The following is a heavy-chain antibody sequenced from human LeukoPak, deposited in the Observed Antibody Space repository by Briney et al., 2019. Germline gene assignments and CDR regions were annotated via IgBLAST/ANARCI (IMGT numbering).Heavy chain of an antibody. Sequence: SVKVSCKASGGTFSSYAISWVRQAPGQGLEWMGGIIPIFGTANYAQKFQGRVTITTDESTSTAYMELSSLRSEDTAVYYCARERAGYCSSTSCYTPPYYMDVWGKGTTVTVSS. V-gene: IGHV1-69*05. J-gene: IGHJ6*03. D-gene: IGHD2-2*02. CDR2: IIPIFGTA. CDR3: ARERAGYCSSTSCYTPPYYMDV. CDR1: GGTFSSYA.